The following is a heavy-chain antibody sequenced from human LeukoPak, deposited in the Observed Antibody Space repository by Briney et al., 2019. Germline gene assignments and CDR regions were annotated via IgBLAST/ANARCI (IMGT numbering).Heavy chain of an antibody. D-gene: IGHD3-22*01. CDR3: VRGASDTSGYYYVLDY. CDR1: GYTFTIYY. J-gene: IGHJ4*03. CDR2: INPSGTST. V-gene: IGHV1-46*01. Sequence: ASVKVSCKASGYTFTIYYTHWVRQAPGQGLEWMGIINPSGTSTSYPQNFQGRVTMTRDTSTSTVYMGLSSLTSDDTAVYYCVRGASDTSGYYYVLDYWGHGTLVTVSS.